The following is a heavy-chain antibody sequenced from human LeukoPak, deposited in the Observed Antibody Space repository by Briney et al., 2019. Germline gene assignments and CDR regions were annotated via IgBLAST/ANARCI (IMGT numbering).Heavy chain of an antibody. Sequence: SETLSLTCTVSGGSISSYYWSWIRQPPGKGLEWIGSIYYSGSTNYIPSLKSRVTISVDTSKNQFSLELSSVTAADTAVYYCARGVDYDILTGYLSDSQYYFDYWGQGTLVTVSS. V-gene: IGHV4-59*01. CDR3: ARGVDYDILTGYLSDSQYYFDY. J-gene: IGHJ4*02. D-gene: IGHD3-9*01. CDR1: GGSISSYY. CDR2: IYYSGST.